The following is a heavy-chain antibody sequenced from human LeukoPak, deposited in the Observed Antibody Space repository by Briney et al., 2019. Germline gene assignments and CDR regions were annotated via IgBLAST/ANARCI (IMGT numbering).Heavy chain of an antibody. CDR1: GFPFSTFW. Sequence: GGSLRLSCAVSGFPFSTFWMSWVRQAPGKGLEWVANINQDGSEKYYVDSVRGRFAISRDNAKNSLYLQMNSLRAEDTAVYYCASLLLWFGELSVPPDYWGQGTLVTVSS. J-gene: IGHJ4*02. V-gene: IGHV3-7*01. CDR3: ASLLLWFGELSVPPDY. D-gene: IGHD3-10*01. CDR2: INQDGSEK.